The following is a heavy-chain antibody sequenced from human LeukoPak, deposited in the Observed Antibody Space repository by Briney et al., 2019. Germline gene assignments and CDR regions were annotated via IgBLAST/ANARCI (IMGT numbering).Heavy chain of an antibody. CDR2: ISGDGSHQ. Sequence: GGSLRLSCAASGFRFSDYAIRWVRQAPGKGLQWLAVISGDGSHQYYRDSVRDRFTISRDNSKNMVYLQMNRLSAEDTALYYCAKEDYSHSQIDYWGRGTLVSVS. CDR1: GFRFSDYA. CDR3: AKEDYSHSQIDY. D-gene: IGHD4-11*01. J-gene: IGHJ4*02. V-gene: IGHV3-30*18.